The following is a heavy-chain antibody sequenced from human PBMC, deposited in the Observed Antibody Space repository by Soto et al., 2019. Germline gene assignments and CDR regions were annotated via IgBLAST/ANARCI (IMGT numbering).Heavy chain of an antibody. CDR2: ICSSSSTI. V-gene: IGHV3-48*02. Sequence: GGSLRLSCAASGFTFSSYSMNWVRQAPGKGLEWVSYICSSSSTIYYADSVKGRFTISRDNAKNSLYLQMNSLRDEDTAVYYCARGPAYYYDSSGYYPGGFDYWGQGTLVTVSS. CDR3: ARGPAYYYDSSGYYPGGFDY. J-gene: IGHJ4*02. CDR1: GFTFSSYS. D-gene: IGHD3-22*01.